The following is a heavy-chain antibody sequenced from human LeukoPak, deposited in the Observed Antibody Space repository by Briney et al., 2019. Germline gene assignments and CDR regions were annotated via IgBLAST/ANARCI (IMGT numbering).Heavy chain of an antibody. CDR2: ISAYNGNT. Sequence: GASVKVSCKASGYTFTSYGISWVRQAPGQGLEWMGWISAYNGNTNYAQQLQGRVTMTTDTSTSTAYMELRSLRSDDTAVYYCAREGYYYDSSGYFDGMDVWGQGTTVTVSS. D-gene: IGHD3-22*01. J-gene: IGHJ6*02. V-gene: IGHV1-18*01. CDR3: AREGYYYDSSGYFDGMDV. CDR1: GYTFTSYG.